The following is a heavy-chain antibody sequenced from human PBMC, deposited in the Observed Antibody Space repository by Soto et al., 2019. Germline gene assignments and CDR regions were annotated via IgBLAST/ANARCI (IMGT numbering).Heavy chain of an antibody. J-gene: IGHJ4*02. Sequence: SVKVSCKASGGTFSSYAISWVRQAPGQGLEWMGGIIPIFGTANYAQKFQGRVTITADESTSTAYMELSSLRSEDTAVYYCARGGWLPATMAKPFDYWGQGTLVTVSS. V-gene: IGHV1-69*13. D-gene: IGHD2-2*01. CDR3: ARGGWLPATMAKPFDY. CDR1: GGTFSSYA. CDR2: IIPIFGTA.